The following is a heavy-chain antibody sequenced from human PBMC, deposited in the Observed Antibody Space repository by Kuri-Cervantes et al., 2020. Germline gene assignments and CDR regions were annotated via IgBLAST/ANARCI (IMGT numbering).Heavy chain of an antibody. CDR3: ARDGIVVVVAATPDYYYYGMDV. D-gene: IGHD2-15*01. J-gene: IGHJ6*04. Sequence: ASVKVSCKASGYTFTSYGISWVRQAPGQGLEWMGWISAYNGNTNYAQKLQGRVTMTTDTSTSTAYMELSSLRSEDTAVYYCARDGIVVVVAATPDYYYYGMDVWGKGPAVTVSS. CDR2: ISAYNGNT. CDR1: GYTFTSYG. V-gene: IGHV1-18*01.